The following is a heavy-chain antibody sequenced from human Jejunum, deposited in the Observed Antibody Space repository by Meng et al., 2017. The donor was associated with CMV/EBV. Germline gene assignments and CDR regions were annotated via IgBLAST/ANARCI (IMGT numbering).Heavy chain of an antibody. CDR2: IYNSGDI. D-gene: IGHD2-2*01. V-gene: IGHV4-59*02. J-gene: IGHJ5*01. Sequence: QVHLQESGPGLVRPSGALSLTCSCSGGSVSKYYWGWIRQTPGGGLEWLGYIYNSGDIYYNPFLEGRVTISTDTSKNQFSLKLRYVTAADTAVYYCVRHGDCSSGSCYYHWLDPWGQGSLVTVSS. CDR3: VRHGDCSSGSCYYHWLDP. CDR1: GGSVSKYY.